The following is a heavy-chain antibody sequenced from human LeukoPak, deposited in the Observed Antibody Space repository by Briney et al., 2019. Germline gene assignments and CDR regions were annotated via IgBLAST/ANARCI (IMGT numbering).Heavy chain of an antibody. CDR1: GFTFSSSA. V-gene: IGHV3-21*01. D-gene: IGHD6-13*01. Sequence: PGGSLRLSCAASGFTFSSSAISWVRQAPGKGLEWVSAISNNGGYTYYADSVKGRFTISRDNAKNSLYLQMNSLRAEDTAVYYCARAAAGTGDYDYWGQGTLVTVSS. CDR3: ARAAAGTGDYDY. CDR2: ISNNGGYT. J-gene: IGHJ4*02.